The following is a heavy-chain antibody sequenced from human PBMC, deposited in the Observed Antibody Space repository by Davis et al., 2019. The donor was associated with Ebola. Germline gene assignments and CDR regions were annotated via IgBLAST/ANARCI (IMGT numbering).Heavy chain of an antibody. CDR3: ASMVVAATGPDY. D-gene: IGHD2-15*01. CDR1: GYSISSGYY. V-gene: IGHV4-38-2*01. J-gene: IGHJ4*02. Sequence: PGGSLRLSCAVSGYSISSGYYWGWIRQPPGKGLEWIGSIYHSGSTYYNPSLKSRVTISVDTSKNQFSLKLSSVTAADTAVYYCASMVVAATGPDYWGQGTLVTVSS. CDR2: IYHSGST.